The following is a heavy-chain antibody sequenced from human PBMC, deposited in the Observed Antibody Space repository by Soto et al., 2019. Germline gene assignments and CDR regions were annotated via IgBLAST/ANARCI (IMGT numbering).Heavy chain of an antibody. CDR1: GFTFSSYA. CDR2: ISYDGSNK. V-gene: IGHV3-30-3*01. CDR3: ASLAVAGTVGVDY. D-gene: IGHD6-19*01. Sequence: QVQLVESGGGVVQPGRSLRLSCAASGFTFSSYAMHWVRQAPGKGLEWVAVISYDGSNKYYADSVKGRFTISRDNSKNTLYLQMNSLRAEDTAVYYCASLAVAGTVGVDYWGQGTLVTVSS. J-gene: IGHJ4*02.